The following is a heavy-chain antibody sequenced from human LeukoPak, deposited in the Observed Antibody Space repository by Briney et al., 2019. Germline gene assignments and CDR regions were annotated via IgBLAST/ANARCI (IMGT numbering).Heavy chain of an antibody. CDR1: GGSISSSSYY. CDR3: ARHPRPIGIYGRATYPFDY. CDR2: IYYSGST. J-gene: IGHJ4*02. V-gene: IGHV4-39*01. Sequence: SETLSLTCTVSGGSISSSSYYWGWIRQPPGKGLEWIGSIYYSGSTYYNPSLKSRVTISVDTSKNQFSLKLSSVTAADTAVYYCARHPRPIGIYGRATYPFDYWGQGTLVTVSS. D-gene: IGHD1-26*01.